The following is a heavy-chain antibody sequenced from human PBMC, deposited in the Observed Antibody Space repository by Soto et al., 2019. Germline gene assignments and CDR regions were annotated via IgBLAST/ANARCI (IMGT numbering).Heavy chain of an antibody. J-gene: IGHJ4*02. CDR2: IGTAGDT. V-gene: IGHV3-13*01. CDR1: GFTFSNYD. CDR3: ARGRLISLYYFDY. Sequence: EVQLVESGGGLEQPGGPLGLSCEASGFTFSNYDMHWFRQVTGKGLEWVSTIGTAGDTYYPGSVKGRFTISRENAKNSLYLQMNSLRAEDTAVYYCARGRLISLYYFDYWGQGTLVTVSS. D-gene: IGHD2-15*01.